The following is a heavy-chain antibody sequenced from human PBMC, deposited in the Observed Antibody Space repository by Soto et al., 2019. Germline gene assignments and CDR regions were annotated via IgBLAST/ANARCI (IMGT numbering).Heavy chain of an antibody. CDR1: GGSFSNYY. J-gene: IGHJ4*02. CDR2: IYYSGST. Sequence: SETLSLTCTVSGGSFSNYYWSWIRQPPGRGLEWIGYIYYSGSTKYNPSLKSRVTISLDTSKNQFSLKLSSVTAADTAVYYCAGGYCTSTSCFAFWGQGTLVTVSS. CDR3: AGGYCTSTSCFAF. V-gene: IGHV4-59*01. D-gene: IGHD2-2*01.